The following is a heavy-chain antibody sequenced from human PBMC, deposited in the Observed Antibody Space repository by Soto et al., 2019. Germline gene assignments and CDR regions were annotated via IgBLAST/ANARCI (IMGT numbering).Heavy chain of an antibody. D-gene: IGHD6-19*01. Sequence: PSETLSLTCTVSGGSISSYYWRWIRQPPGKGLEWIGYIYYSGSTNYNPSLKSRVTISVDTSKNQFSLKLSSVTAADTAVHYCAREAGGIAVARNNGMDVWGQGTTLTVSS. CDR2: IYYSGST. CDR3: AREAGGIAVARNNGMDV. J-gene: IGHJ6*02. CDR1: GGSISSYY. V-gene: IGHV4-59*01.